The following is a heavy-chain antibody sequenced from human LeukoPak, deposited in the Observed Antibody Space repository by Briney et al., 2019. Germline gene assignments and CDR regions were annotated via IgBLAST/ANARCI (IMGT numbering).Heavy chain of an antibody. CDR3: AKERGHSKPSDY. J-gene: IGHJ4*02. V-gene: IGHV3-23*01. CDR1: GFTFSSYG. CDR2: ISDSGGST. Sequence: GGSLRLSCEVSGFTFSSYGMNWVRQAPGKGLEWVSAISDSGGSTYYADSVKGRFTISRDNSKSTLYLQMNSLRAEDTAVYYCAKERGHSKPSDYWGQGTLVTVSS. D-gene: IGHD4-23*01.